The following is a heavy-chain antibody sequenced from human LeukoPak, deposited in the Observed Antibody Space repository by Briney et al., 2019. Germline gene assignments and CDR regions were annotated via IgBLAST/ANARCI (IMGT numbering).Heavy chain of an antibody. V-gene: IGHV4-38-2*01. CDR2: IYHSGST. Sequence: TPSETLSLTCAVSGYSISSGYYGGGIRQPPGKGLEWIGSIYHSGSTYYNPSLKSRVTISVDTSKNHFSLKLSSVTAADTAVYYCAVEMRFDWFDPWGQGALVTVSS. CDR3: AVEMRFDWFDP. CDR1: GYSISSGYY. J-gene: IGHJ5*02. D-gene: IGHD5-24*01.